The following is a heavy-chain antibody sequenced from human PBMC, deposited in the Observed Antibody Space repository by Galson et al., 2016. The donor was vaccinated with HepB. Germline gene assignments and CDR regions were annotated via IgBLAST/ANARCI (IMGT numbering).Heavy chain of an antibody. CDR3: AREGHIAAPVLDI. V-gene: IGHV3-33*01. CDR1: GFIFSTYG. D-gene: IGHD6-13*01. J-gene: IGHJ3*02. Sequence: SLRLSCAASGFIFSTYGMHWVRQAPGKGLEWVALIWYDGSNKHYADSVKGRFTIFRDNSKNTLYLQMNSLRAEDTAVYYCAREGHIAAPVLDIWGQGTLVTVSS. CDR2: IWYDGSNK.